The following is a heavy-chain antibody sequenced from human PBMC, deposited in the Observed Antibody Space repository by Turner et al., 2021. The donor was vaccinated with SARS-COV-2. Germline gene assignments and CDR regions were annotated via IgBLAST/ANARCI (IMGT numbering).Heavy chain of an antibody. Sequence: QVQLQESGPGLAKPSETLSLTCSVSDGSMTDYYWNWIRQPPGKTLEWIGYISFTGNTIYNPSLESRLTISLDTSKNQFSLKLSSVTAADTAVYYCARGFDYWGQGTLVTVSS. J-gene: IGHJ4*02. CDR3: ARGFDY. V-gene: IGHV4-59*01. CDR1: DGSMTDYY. CDR2: ISFTGNT.